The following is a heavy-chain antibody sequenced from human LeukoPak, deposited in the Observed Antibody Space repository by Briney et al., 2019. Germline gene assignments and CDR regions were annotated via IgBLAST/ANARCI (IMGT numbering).Heavy chain of an antibody. D-gene: IGHD3-10*01. V-gene: IGHV3-7*01. CDR1: GSTFSDYW. CDR3: ATEGTDGRGSFGWFDS. CDR2: IKEDGSVK. Sequence: QPGGSLRLSRVASGSTFSDYWMTWVRQAPGKGLEWVANIKEDGSVKYYVDSVKGRFTISRDNAKNSLYLQLNSLRVEDTAVYYCATEGTDGRGSFGWFDSWGQGTLVTVSS. J-gene: IGHJ5*01.